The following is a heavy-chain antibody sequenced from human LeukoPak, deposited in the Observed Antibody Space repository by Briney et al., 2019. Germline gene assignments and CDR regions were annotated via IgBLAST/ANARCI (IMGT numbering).Heavy chain of an antibody. J-gene: IGHJ4*02. CDR3: ARGEAETTYYDILTGYYLIRSACHFDY. CDR1: GGSFSGYY. Sequence: SETLSLTCAVYGGSFSGYYWSWIRQPPGKGLEWIGEINHSGSTNYNPSLKSRVTISVDTSKNQFSLKLSSVTAADTAVYYCARGEAETTYYDILTGYYLIRSACHFDYWGQGTLVTVSS. V-gene: IGHV4-34*01. D-gene: IGHD3-9*01. CDR2: INHSGST.